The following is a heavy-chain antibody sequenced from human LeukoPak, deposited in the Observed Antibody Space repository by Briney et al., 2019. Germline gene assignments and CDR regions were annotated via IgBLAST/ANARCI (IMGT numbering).Heavy chain of an antibody. CDR1: GGTFSRYA. CDR3: ATPLLSGYSNNVYYFDY. V-gene: IGHV1-69*01. D-gene: IGHD4-11*01. CDR2: IIPIFGTA. J-gene: IGHJ4*02. Sequence: GASVKVSCKASGGTFSRYAISWVRQAPGQWLEWMGGIIPIFGTANYAQKFQGRVTITADESTSTAYMELSSLRSEDTAVYYCATPLLSGYSNNVYYFDYWGQGTLVTVSS.